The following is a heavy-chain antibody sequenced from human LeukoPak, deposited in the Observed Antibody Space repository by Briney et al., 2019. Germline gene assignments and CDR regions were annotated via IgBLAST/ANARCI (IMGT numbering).Heavy chain of an antibody. J-gene: IGHJ4*02. Sequence: GGSLRLSCAASGFTFSSYAMSWVRQAPGKGLEWVGRIKTQTEGETTDYAAPVKGRFTISRDDSKNTLYLQMNSLKTEDTAVYYCTTVYSKSPPTFFNYWGQGTLVTVSS. D-gene: IGHD4-4*01. CDR3: TTVYSKSPPTFFNY. CDR2: IKTQTEGETT. CDR1: GFTFSSYA. V-gene: IGHV3-15*01.